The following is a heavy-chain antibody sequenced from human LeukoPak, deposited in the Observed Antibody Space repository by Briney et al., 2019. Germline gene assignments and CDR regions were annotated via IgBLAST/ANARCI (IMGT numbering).Heavy chain of an antibody. D-gene: IGHD3-10*01. CDR2: VKQDESEK. Sequence: GGSLRLSCAASGFSFSTYWMSWVRQAPGKGLEWVAIVKQDESEKYYVDSVRGRFTISRDNAKNSLYLQMNSLRAEDTAVYYCARDKEVRGYYYYYYYMDVWGKGTTVTVSS. CDR1: GFSFSTYW. CDR3: ARDKEVRGYYYYYYYMDV. J-gene: IGHJ6*03. V-gene: IGHV3-7*01.